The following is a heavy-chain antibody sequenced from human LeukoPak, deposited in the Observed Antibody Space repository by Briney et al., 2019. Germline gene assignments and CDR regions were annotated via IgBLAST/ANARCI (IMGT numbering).Heavy chain of an antibody. V-gene: IGHV3-66*01. D-gene: IGHD4-23*01. Sequence: GGSLRLSCAASGFTVSSNYMSWVRQAPGKGLEWVSIIYRVGSTFYADSVEGKFTISRDNSKNTLYLQMNSLRVEDTAIYYCARDGGNNSWYGMDVWGQGTTVTVSS. CDR1: GFTVSSNY. CDR2: IYRVGST. J-gene: IGHJ6*02. CDR3: ARDGGNNSWYGMDV.